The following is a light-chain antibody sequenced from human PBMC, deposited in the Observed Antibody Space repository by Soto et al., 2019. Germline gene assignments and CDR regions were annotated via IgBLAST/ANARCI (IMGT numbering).Light chain of an antibody. CDR1: QGISSY. CDR2: AAS. V-gene: IGKV1-9*01. J-gene: IGKJ4*01. Sequence: DIQLTQSPSFLSASVGDRVTITCRASQGISSYLAWYQQEPGKAPKPLIYAASTLQSGVPSRFSGSGSGTEFNLTISSLQPEDFASYYCQQLKSYPVTFGGGTKVEIK. CDR3: QQLKSYPVT.